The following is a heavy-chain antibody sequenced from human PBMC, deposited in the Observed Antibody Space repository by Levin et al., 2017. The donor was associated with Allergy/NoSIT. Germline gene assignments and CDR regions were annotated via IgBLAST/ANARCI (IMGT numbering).Heavy chain of an antibody. J-gene: IGHJ3*01. CDR2: IAAAGDT. D-gene: IGHD2-8*02. Sequence: PGGSLRLSCEASGFTFSRYDMHWVRQATGKGLEWVSAIAAAGDTYYSGSVKGRFTISRENGKNSLYLQMNSLRAGDTAVYYCVRENTGQVLDALDFWGQGTMVTVSS. CDR1: GFTFSRYD. V-gene: IGHV3-13*01. CDR3: VRENTGQVLDALDF.